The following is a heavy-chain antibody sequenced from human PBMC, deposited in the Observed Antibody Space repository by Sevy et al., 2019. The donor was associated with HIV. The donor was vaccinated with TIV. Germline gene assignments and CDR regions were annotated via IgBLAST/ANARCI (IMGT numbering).Heavy chain of an antibody. J-gene: IGHJ5*02. V-gene: IGHV3-49*03. CDR2: IRRKAYGGTT. D-gene: IGHD4-17*01. CDR1: GFTFGDYA. Sequence: GGSLRLSCTASGFTFGDYAMNWFRQAPGKGLEWVGFIRRKAYGGTTEYAASVKGRFTISRADSKNIAYLQMNSLKIEDTAVYYCKTVTTGRWFDPWGQGTLVTVSS. CDR3: KTVTTGRWFDP.